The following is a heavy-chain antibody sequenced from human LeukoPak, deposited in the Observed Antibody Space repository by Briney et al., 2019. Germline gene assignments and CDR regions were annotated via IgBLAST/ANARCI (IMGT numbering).Heavy chain of an antibody. CDR2: IIPIFGTA. J-gene: IGHJ6*03. D-gene: IGHD3-3*01. Sequence: SVKVSCKASGGTFSSYAISWVRQAPGQGLEWMGGIIPIFGTANYAQKFQGRVTITTDESTSTAYMELSSLRSEDTAVYYCARGHVLRFLEWSFNYYMDVWGEGTTVTVSS. CDR3: ARGHVLRFLEWSFNYYMDV. V-gene: IGHV1-69*05. CDR1: GGTFSSYA.